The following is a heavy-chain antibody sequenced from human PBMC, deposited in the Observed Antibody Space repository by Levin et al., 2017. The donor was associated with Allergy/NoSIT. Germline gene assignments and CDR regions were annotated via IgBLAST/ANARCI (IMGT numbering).Heavy chain of an antibody. CDR1: GGSITNGSHY. Sequence: SETLSLTCTVSGGSITNGSHYWGWIRQPPGEGLEWIGTIYYSGTTYYKPSLMSRVTISVDTSRNTFSLKLTSVTAADTATYYCARVGFCNSNTGLPYSKFDPWGHGTLVTVSS. J-gene: IGHJ5*02. V-gene: IGHV4-39*07. CDR2: IYYSGTT. D-gene: IGHD2/OR15-2a*01. CDR3: ARVGFCNSNTGLPYSKFDP.